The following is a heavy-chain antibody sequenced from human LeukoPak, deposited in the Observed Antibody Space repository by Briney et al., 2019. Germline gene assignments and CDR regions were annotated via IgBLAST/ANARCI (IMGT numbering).Heavy chain of an antibody. CDR2: IRSDGSNE. V-gene: IGHV3-30*02. CDR3: AKDSAVSGSYPDASDV. Sequence: PGGSLRLSCVASGVTFSNYGMHWVRQAPGRGLEWVAFIRSDGSNEYYIDSVKGRFTLSRDNSKNTLYLQMNSLRAEDTAVYYCAKDSAVSGSYPDASDVWGQGTMVNVSS. CDR1: GVTFSNYG. D-gene: IGHD1-26*01. J-gene: IGHJ3*01.